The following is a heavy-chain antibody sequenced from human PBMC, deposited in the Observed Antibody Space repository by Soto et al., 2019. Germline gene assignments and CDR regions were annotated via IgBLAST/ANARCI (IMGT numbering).Heavy chain of an antibody. V-gene: IGHV1-18*01. J-gene: IGHJ5*02. D-gene: IGHD2-2*01. Sequence: QVQLVQSGGEVKRPGASVKVSCKTSGYTFSNYGITWVRQAPGQHLEWLGWISLYSDGTNYAQKVQGRVSMTTDTSTTTAYMELRSLRSDDTAVYYCARVVPGAEAWFGPWGQGTLVTVSS. CDR3: ARVVPGAEAWFGP. CDR2: ISLYSDGT. CDR1: GYTFSNYG.